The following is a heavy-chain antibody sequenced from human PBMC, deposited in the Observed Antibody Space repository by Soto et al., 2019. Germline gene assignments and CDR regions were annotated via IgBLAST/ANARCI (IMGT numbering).Heavy chain of an antibody. J-gene: IGHJ4*02. CDR1: GASTVSHYH. V-gene: IGHV4-31*02. CDR3: ALALGPTTGLDY. Sequence: QVQLQESGPGLVKPSQTLSLTCSVSGASTVSHYHWTWIRQPPGKGLEWMGYIFNSGTTFYNPSLTSRLSMSMDTSGNLFSLELRSVTAADTAVYYCALALGPTTGLDYWGQGTLVTVSS. D-gene: IGHD1-26*01. CDR2: IFNSGTT.